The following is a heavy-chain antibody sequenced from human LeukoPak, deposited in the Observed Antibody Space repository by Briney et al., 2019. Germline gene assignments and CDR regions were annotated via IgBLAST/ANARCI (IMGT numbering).Heavy chain of an antibody. CDR2: IYYSGST. Sequence: PSETLSLTCTVSGGSISSYYWSWIRQPPGKGLEWIGYIYYSGSTNYNPSLKSRVTISVDTSKNQFSLKLGSVTAADTAVYYCARSGGSLGAFDIWGQGTMVTVSS. J-gene: IGHJ3*02. CDR1: GGSISSYY. V-gene: IGHV4-59*01. CDR3: ARSGGSLGAFDI. D-gene: IGHD1-14*01.